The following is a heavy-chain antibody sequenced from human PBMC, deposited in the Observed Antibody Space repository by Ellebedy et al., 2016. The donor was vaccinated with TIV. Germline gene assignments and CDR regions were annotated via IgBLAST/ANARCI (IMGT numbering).Heavy chain of an antibody. CDR2: ITGSSATI. Sequence: GGSLRLSXAASGFTFSSYSMHWVRQAPGKGLEWVSYITGSSATIYFADSVKGRFTISRDNAKSSLYLQMNSLRAEDTAVYYCAKDRPQYYYGSGSVYFDYWGQGTLVTVSS. D-gene: IGHD3-10*01. CDR1: GFTFSSYS. CDR3: AKDRPQYYYGSGSVYFDY. V-gene: IGHV3-48*01. J-gene: IGHJ4*02.